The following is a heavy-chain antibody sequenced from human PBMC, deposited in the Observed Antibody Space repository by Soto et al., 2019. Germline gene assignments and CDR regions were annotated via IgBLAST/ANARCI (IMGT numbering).Heavy chain of an antibody. Sequence: SETLSLTCAVYGGSFSGYYWSWIRQPPGKGLEWIGEINHSGSTNYNPSLKSRVTISVDTSKNQFSLKLSSVTAADTAVYYCARGTLNYYGSGNYYAYYYYYYMDVWGKGTTVTV. CDR3: ARGTLNYYGSGNYYAYYYYYYMDV. V-gene: IGHV4-34*01. CDR1: GGSFSGYY. J-gene: IGHJ6*03. D-gene: IGHD3-10*01. CDR2: INHSGST.